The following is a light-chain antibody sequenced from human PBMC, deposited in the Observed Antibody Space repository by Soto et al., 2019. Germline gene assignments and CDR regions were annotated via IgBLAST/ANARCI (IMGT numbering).Light chain of an antibody. CDR3: MQGTLWPFT. CDR2: QVS. J-gene: IGKJ2*01. Sequence: DIVMTQSPLSLPVTLGQPASISCRSSQGLLHSNGHTFLSWFQQRPGQSPRRLIYQVSNRDSGVPDRFSGSGSGTDFTLTISRVEAEDVGIYYCMQGTLWPFTFGPGTKLEI. CDR1: QGLLHSNGHTF. V-gene: IGKV2-30*02.